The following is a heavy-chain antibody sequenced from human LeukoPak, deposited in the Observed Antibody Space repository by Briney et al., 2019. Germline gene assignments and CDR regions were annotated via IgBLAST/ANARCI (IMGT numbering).Heavy chain of an antibody. V-gene: IGHV3-23*01. CDR1: GFTFSSYA. D-gene: IGHD6-13*01. CDR3: AKDQVGIAALYFDY. J-gene: IGHJ4*02. Sequence: QSGGSLRLSCAAPGFTFSSYAMSWVRQAPGKGLEWVSAISGSGGSTYYADSVKGRFTISRDNSKNTLYLQMNSLRAEDTAVYYCAKDQVGIAALYFDYWGQGTLVTVSS. CDR2: ISGSGGST.